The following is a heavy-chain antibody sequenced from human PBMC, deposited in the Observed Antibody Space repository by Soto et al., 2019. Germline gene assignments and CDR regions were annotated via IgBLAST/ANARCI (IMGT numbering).Heavy chain of an antibody. CDR2: ISGSGGST. CDR1: GFTFSSYA. CDR3: AKDLSTTFGVVLNNYDYGMDV. D-gene: IGHD3-3*01. J-gene: IGHJ6*02. Sequence: EVQLLESGGGLVQPGGSLRLSCAASGFTFSSYAMSWVRQAPGKGLEWVSGISGSGGSTYYADSVKGRFTISRDNSKNTLYLQMNSLRAEDSAVYYCAKDLSTTFGVVLNNYDYGMDVWGQGTTVTVSS. V-gene: IGHV3-23*01.